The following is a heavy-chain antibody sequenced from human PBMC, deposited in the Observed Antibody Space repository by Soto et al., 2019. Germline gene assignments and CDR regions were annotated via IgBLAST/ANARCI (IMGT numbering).Heavy chain of an antibody. Sequence: ASVKVSCKASGYTFISYDINWVRQATGQGLEWMGWMNPNSGNTGYAQKFQGRVTMTRNTSISTAYMELSSLRSEDTAVYYCARRYQAYGKYYFYYWGQGTLVTGSS. J-gene: IGHJ4*02. CDR3: ARRYQAYGKYYFYY. V-gene: IGHV1-8*01. D-gene: IGHD2-21*01. CDR1: GYTFISYD. CDR2: MNPNSGNT.